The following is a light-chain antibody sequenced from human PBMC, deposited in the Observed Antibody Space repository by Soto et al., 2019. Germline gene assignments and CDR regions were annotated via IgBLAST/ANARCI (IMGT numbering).Light chain of an antibody. CDR3: QQSYSSPIT. V-gene: IGKV2-28*01. CDR1: QSLLHSNGYNY. Sequence: DIVMTQSPLSLPVTPGEPASMSCRSNQSLLHSNGYNYLDWYLQKPGQSPRLLIYLGFDRASGVPVRFSGSGSGTDFTLTISRVEAEDFATYYCQQSYSSPITFGQGTRLEIK. CDR2: LGF. J-gene: IGKJ5*01.